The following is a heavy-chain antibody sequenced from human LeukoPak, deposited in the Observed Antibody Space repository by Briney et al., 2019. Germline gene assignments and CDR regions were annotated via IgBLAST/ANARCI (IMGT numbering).Heavy chain of an antibody. D-gene: IGHD3-22*01. Sequence: ASVKVSCKPSGYTFIDHYLHWVRQAPGQGLESLGWIDPDTGDANYPQKFQGRVTMTRDTSSSTAYMELNRLRSDDTAVYYCARAGHNSNSGGYDFWGLGTLVTVSS. CDR3: ARAGHNSNSGGYDF. CDR1: GYTFIDHY. J-gene: IGHJ4*02. V-gene: IGHV1-2*02. CDR2: IDPDTGDA.